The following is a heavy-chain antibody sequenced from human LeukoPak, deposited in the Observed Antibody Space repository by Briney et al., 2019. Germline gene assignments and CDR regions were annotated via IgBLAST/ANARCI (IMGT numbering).Heavy chain of an antibody. Sequence: GKSLRLSCAASGFTFSNYGMHWVRQAPGKGLEWVALIWYDGSNKYYADSVKGRFTISRDNSKNTLYLQMNSLRAEDTAVYYCARDRAAADLDYWGQGTLVTVSS. J-gene: IGHJ4*02. CDR2: IWYDGSNK. CDR1: GFTFSNYG. CDR3: ARDRAAADLDY. D-gene: IGHD6-13*01. V-gene: IGHV3-33*01.